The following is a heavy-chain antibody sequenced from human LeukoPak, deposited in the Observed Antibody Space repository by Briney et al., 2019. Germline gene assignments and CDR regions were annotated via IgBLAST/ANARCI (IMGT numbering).Heavy chain of an antibody. V-gene: IGHV3-21*01. CDR1: GGSISSSSYY. Sequence: PSETLSLTCTVSGGSISSSSYYWGWVRQAPGKGLEWVSSISSSSSYIYYTDSVKGRFTISRDNAKNSLYLQMNSLRAEDTAVYYCARDSDIVVVIPNDYWGQGTLVTVSS. CDR3: ARDSDIVVVIPNDY. D-gene: IGHD3-22*01. CDR2: ISSSSSYI. J-gene: IGHJ4*02.